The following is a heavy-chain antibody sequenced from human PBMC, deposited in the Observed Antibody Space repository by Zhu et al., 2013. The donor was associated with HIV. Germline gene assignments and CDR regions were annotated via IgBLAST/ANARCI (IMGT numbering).Heavy chain of an antibody. CDR1: GYTFTNYY. D-gene: IGHD3-22*01. J-gene: IGHJ4*02. Sequence: QVQLVQSGAEVKKPGASMKLSCKASGYTFTNYYLHWVRQAPGQGLEWLGWISVYNGNTNYAQRLQGRVTMTTDTSTSTAYMELRSLRSDDTAVYYCARDLHYYDSSGYWGQGTLVTVSS. CDR2: ISVYNGNT. V-gene: IGHV1-18*04. CDR3: ARDLHYYDSSGY.